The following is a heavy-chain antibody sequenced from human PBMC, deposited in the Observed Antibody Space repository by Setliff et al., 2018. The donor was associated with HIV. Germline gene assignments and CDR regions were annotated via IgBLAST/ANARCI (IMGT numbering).Heavy chain of an antibody. CDR3: THMGHYFDGTGYNRMYYFNY. V-gene: IGHV3-15*01. D-gene: IGHD3-22*01. J-gene: IGHJ4*02. Sequence: LRLSCAASGFTCSNAWMNWVRQAPGKGLEWVGRIKSKTDGGTTDYAAPVKGRFTISRDDSKNTLYLQMNSLKTEDTAVYYCTHMGHYFDGTGYNRMYYFNYWGQGALVTVSS. CDR1: GFTCSNAW. CDR2: IKSKTDGGTT.